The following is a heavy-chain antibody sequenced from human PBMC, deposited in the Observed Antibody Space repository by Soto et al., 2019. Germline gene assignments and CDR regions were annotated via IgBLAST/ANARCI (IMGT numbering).Heavy chain of an antibody. J-gene: IGHJ6*03. CDR1: GGSISSYY. V-gene: IGHV4-59*08. Sequence: SETLSLTCTVSGGSISSYYWSLIRQPPGKGLEWIGYIYYSGSTNYNPSLKSRVTISVDTSKNQFSLKLSSVTAADTAVYYCARHSGYYDFWSGKASHYYYYMDVWGKGTTVTVSS. CDR3: ARHSGYYDFWSGKASHYYYYMDV. CDR2: IYYSGST. D-gene: IGHD3-3*01.